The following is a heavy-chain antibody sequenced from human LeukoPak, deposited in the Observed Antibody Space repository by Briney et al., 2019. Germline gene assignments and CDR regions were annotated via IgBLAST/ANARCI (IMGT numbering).Heavy chain of an antibody. CDR1: GFTSSEYG. J-gene: IGHJ5*02. Sequence: PGGSLRLSCAVSGFTSSEYGFHWVRQAPGKGLGWVTFMRYDGKNKYFADSVKGRLTISRDNSKNTVYLQMDSLRPEDTAMYYCAKERTRVTGGWTWGQGTLVTVSS. D-gene: IGHD2-21*02. CDR3: AKERTRVTGGWT. V-gene: IGHV3-30*02. CDR2: MRYDGKNK.